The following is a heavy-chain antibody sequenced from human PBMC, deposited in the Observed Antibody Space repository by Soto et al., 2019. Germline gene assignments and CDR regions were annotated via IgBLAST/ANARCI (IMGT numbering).Heavy chain of an antibody. CDR1: GGSISSNNW. J-gene: IGHJ6*02. D-gene: IGHD3-3*01. CDR2: IYHSGST. Sequence: PSETLSLTCAVSGGSISSNNWWSWVRQPPGKGLEWIGEIYHSGSTNYNPSLKSRVTISVDKSKNQFSLKLSSVTAADTAVYYCARTRFLEPYYYYGMDVWGQGTTVTVSS. CDR3: ARTRFLEPYYYYGMDV. V-gene: IGHV4-4*02.